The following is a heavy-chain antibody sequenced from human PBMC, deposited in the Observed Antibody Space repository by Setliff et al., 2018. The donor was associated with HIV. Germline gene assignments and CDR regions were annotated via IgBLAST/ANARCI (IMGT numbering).Heavy chain of an antibody. J-gene: IGHJ4*02. Sequence: PSETLSLTCTVSGGSISSYYWSWIRQPPGKGLEWIGYIYTSGSTNYNPSLKSRVTISLDTSKNQFSLKLTSVTAADTAVYYCARLSGDYYYFDYWGQGTRVTVSS. CDR2: IYTSGST. CDR3: ARLSGDYYYFDY. V-gene: IGHV4-4*09. D-gene: IGHD2-21*02. CDR1: GGSISSYY.